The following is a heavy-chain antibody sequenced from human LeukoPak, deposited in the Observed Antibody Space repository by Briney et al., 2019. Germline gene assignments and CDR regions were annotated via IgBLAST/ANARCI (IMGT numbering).Heavy chain of an antibody. CDR2: INQDGSEK. CDR1: GFTFSSFW. D-gene: IGHD1-26*01. V-gene: IGHV3-7*01. Sequence: GGSLRLSCAASGFTFSSFWMSWVRQAPGKGLEWVANINQDGSEKYYVDSVKGRFTISRDNAKNSLYLQMNSLRTGDTAVYYCARGYRIVDLFCALLWGQGTMVTVSS. CDR3: ARGYRIVDLFCALL. J-gene: IGHJ3*01.